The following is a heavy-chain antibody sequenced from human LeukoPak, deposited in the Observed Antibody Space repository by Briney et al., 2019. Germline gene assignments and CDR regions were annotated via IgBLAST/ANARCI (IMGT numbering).Heavy chain of an antibody. J-gene: IGHJ5*02. CDR3: SRGAYDSSGYLEDAGSWFDP. CDR2: INPNSVVT. Sequence: ASVKASCKASVYTLTGYYIHWGRQSPSPGLEWLGWINPNSVVTNYAQKFPCRVTMTKDTSISTAYLELSRLRSDDTAVYYGSRGAYDSSGYLEDAGSWFDPWGQGTLVTVSS. CDR1: VYTLTGYY. D-gene: IGHD3-22*01. V-gene: IGHV1-2*02.